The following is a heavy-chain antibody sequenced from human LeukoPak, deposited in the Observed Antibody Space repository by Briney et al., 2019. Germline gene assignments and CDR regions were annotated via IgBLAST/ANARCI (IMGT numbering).Heavy chain of an antibody. CDR2: IYSPGTT. Sequence: GGSLRLSCAASDFTVSGNYMNWVRQAPGKGLEWVSVIYSPGTTYYADSVKGRFTISRDNSKNTLYLQMNSLRADDTAVYFCAREIYYDSRGYYSHGLDIWGQGTMVTVSS. CDR3: AREIYYDSRGYYSHGLDI. V-gene: IGHV3-53*01. D-gene: IGHD3-22*01. CDR1: DFTVSGNY. J-gene: IGHJ3*02.